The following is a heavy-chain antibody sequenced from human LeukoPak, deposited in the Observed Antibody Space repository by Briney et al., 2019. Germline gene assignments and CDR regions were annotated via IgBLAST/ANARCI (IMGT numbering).Heavy chain of an antibody. CDR3: ARAVMPPMKYYYGSGSYYTALYYFDY. CDR1: GGSFSGYY. CDR2: INHSGST. D-gene: IGHD3-10*01. Sequence: PSETLSLTCAVYGGSFSGYYWSWIRQPPGKGLEWIGEINHSGSTNYNPSLKSRVTISVDTSKNQFSLKLSSVTAADTAVYYCARAVMPPMKYYYGSGSYYTALYYFDYWGQGTLVTVSS. J-gene: IGHJ4*02. V-gene: IGHV4-34*01.